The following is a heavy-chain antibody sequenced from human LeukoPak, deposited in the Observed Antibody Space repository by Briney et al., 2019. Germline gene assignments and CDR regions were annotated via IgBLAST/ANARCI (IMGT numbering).Heavy chain of an antibody. V-gene: IGHV3-74*01. J-gene: IGHJ4*02. D-gene: IGHD1-1*01. CDR3: ARMATAFDY. Sequence: GGSLRLSCAASGFTFSNSWMHWVRQVPGKGLLWVSRISSDGSSSIYADSVKGRFTISRDNAKNTLYLQMNRLRAEDTAVYYCARMATAFDYWGQGTLVTVSS. CDR2: ISSDGSSS. CDR1: GFTFSNSW.